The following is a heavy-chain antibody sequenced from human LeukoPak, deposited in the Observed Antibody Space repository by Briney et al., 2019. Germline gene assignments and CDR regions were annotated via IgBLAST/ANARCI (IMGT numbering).Heavy chain of an antibody. V-gene: IGHV4-31*03. J-gene: IGHJ6*02. CDR1: GGSISSGGYY. D-gene: IGHD6-13*01. CDR3: ASNRYSSSWLPYYYYGMDV. Sequence: SETLSLTCTVSGGSISSGGYYWSWIRQHPGKGLEWIGYIYYSGSTYYNPSLKSRVTISVDTSKNQFSLKLSSVTAADTAVYYCASNRYSSSWLPYYYYGMDVWGQGTTVTVSS. CDR2: IYYSGST.